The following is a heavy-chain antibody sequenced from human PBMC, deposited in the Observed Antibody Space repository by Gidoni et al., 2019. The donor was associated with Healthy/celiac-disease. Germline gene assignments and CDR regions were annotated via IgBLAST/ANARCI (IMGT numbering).Heavy chain of an antibody. CDR2: IWYDGSNK. V-gene: IGHV3-33*01. CDR1: GFTFSSYG. CDR3: AREYGFWSGYPWYYGMDV. Sequence: QVQLVESGGGVVQPGRSLRLSCAASGFTFSSYGLHWVRQAPGKGLEWVAVIWYDGSNKYYADSGKGRFTISRDNSKNTLYLQMNSLRAEDTAVYYCAREYGFWSGYPWYYGMDVWGQGTTVTVSS. J-gene: IGHJ6*02. D-gene: IGHD3-3*01.